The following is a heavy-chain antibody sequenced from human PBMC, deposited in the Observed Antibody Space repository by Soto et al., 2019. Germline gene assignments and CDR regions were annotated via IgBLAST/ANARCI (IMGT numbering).Heavy chain of an antibody. J-gene: IGHJ6*02. CDR2: MSMDGTQK. D-gene: IGHD3-10*02. V-gene: IGHV3-30-3*01. CDR3: ARDRVPYVYFYYGMDV. CDR1: GFDFYNYS. Sequence: QVRLVESGGGVVQPGGSLRLSCAASGFDFYNYSMHWVRQAPGKGLEWVAIMSMDGTQKYYTDSVKGRFTISRDNSKSMFLRQMSSLRPEDTAVYFCARDRVPYVYFYYGMDVWGQGTTVTVSS.